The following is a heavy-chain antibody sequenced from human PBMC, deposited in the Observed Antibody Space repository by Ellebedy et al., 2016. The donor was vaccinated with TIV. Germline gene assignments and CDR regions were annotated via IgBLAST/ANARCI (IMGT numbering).Heavy chain of an antibody. D-gene: IGHD2/OR15-2a*01. CDR2: ISWNSGSI. CDR1: GFTFDDYA. CDR3: ARDGLSPLWTIDY. V-gene: IGHV3-9*01. Sequence: PGGSLRLSCAASGFTFDDYAMHWVRQAPGKGLEWVSGISWNSGSIGYADSVKGRFTISRDNAKNLVYLQMNSLRVEDTAVYYCARDGLSPLWTIDYWGLGTLVTVSS. J-gene: IGHJ4*02.